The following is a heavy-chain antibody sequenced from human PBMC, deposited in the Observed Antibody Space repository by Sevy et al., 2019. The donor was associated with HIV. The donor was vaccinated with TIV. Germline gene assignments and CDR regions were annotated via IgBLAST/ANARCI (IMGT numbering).Heavy chain of an antibody. D-gene: IGHD6-19*01. Sequence: SETLSLTCTVSGGSISDHYWNWIRQPPGKGLEWIGPIHYFGSANYNPSLKSRVTISLDTSNHRFSLKLSSVNAADTAVYYCARDTSGYSSGWYPYYNYYGLDVWGQGTTVTVSS. CDR3: ARDTSGYSSGWYPYYNYYGLDV. CDR2: IHYFGSA. CDR1: GGSISDHY. V-gene: IGHV4-59*11. J-gene: IGHJ6*02.